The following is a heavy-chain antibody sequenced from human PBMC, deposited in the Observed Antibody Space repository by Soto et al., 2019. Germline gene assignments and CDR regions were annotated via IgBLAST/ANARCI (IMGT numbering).Heavy chain of an antibody. CDR1: GGSISTTNW. D-gene: IGHD3-22*01. CDR2: IYHRGST. Sequence: SETLSLTCAVSGGSISTTNWWTWVRQPPGKGLEWIGEIYHRGSTNSNPSLESRVTMSIDKSKNQFSLKLSSLTAADTAFYYCARRDYYDSTGYMNYWGQGTLVTVSS. CDR3: ARRDYYDSTGYMNY. J-gene: IGHJ4*02. V-gene: IGHV4-4*02.